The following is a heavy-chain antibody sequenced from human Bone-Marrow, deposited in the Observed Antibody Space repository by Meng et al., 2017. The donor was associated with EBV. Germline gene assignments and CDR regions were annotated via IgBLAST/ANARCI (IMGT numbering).Heavy chain of an antibody. CDR1: GASISTSNYY. CDR3: ARGGDTAMMTPFLLD. D-gene: IGHD5-18*01. CDR2: IYFSGST. Sequence: QLQLQESGPGLVKPSETLSPTCTVSGASISTSNYYWGWIRQPPEKGLEWIGSIYFSGSTYYNPSLKSRITISVDTSKNQFSLKLNSVTAADTAVYYCARGGDTAMMTPFLLDWGQGTLVTVSS. V-gene: IGHV4-39*07. J-gene: IGHJ4*02.